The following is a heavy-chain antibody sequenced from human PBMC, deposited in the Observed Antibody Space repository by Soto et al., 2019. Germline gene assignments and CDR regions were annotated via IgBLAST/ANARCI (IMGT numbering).Heavy chain of an antibody. Sequence: QVDLVQSGAEVKEPGASVRISCEASGYTFTSYGIHWVRQAPGQRREWMGWINTGSSSTRYSPESQARVTITRDTSASTAYMELNSLRSEDTAVYYCARAMPTAGYIYFAQWGQGTLVTVSS. CDR3: ARAMPTAGYIYFAQ. CDR1: GYTFTSYG. D-gene: IGHD3-9*01. CDR2: INTGSSST. V-gene: IGHV1-3*04. J-gene: IGHJ4*02.